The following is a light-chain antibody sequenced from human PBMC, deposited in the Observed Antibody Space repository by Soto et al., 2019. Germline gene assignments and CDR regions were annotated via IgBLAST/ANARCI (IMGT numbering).Light chain of an antibody. Sequence: DIQMTQSPSSLSASVGDRVTITCQASQNINNYLNWYQQKPGRAPKLLIYDASNLEAGVPSRFRGSRSGTDFTFTIIRLLPEDIATYYCQQYENLPTFGQGTRLEIK. J-gene: IGKJ5*01. CDR3: QQYENLPT. CDR2: DAS. CDR1: QNINNY. V-gene: IGKV1-33*01.